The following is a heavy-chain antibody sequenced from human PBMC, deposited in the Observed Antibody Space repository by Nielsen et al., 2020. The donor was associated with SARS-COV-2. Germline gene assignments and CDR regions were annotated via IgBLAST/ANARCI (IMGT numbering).Heavy chain of an antibody. D-gene: IGHD6-6*01. Sequence: GESLKISCKGSGYSFTSYWIGWVRQMPGKGLEWMGIIYPGDCNTRYSHSFQGQVTISADQSISTAYLQWSSLKASDTAKYYCARHTRSSSSFYYYYYMDVWGKGTTVTVSS. J-gene: IGHJ6*03. CDR2: IYPGDCNT. CDR3: ARHTRSSSSFYYYYYMDV. CDR1: GYSFTSYW. V-gene: IGHV5-51*01.